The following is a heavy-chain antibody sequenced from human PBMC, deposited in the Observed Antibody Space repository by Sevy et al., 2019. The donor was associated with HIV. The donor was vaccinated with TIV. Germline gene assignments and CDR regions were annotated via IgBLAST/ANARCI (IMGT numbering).Heavy chain of an antibody. Sequence: SETLSLTCTVSGGSISSSSYYGGWIRQTPGKGLEWIGSIYYSGSTYYNPSLKSRVTISVDTSKNQFSLKLSSVTAADTAVYYCAGGTYDILTGYYGLPNYWGQGTLVTVSS. CDR2: IYYSGST. CDR1: GGSISSSSYY. V-gene: IGHV4-39*01. D-gene: IGHD3-9*01. CDR3: AGGTYDILTGYYGLPNY. J-gene: IGHJ4*02.